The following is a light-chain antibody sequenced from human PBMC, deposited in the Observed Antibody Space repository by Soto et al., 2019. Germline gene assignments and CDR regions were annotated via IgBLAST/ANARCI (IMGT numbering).Light chain of an antibody. V-gene: IGKV1-5*01. J-gene: IGKJ2*01. CDR1: QSICNW. CDR2: HAS. CDR3: QHYNTYPYT. Sequence: DIQMTQSPSTLPASVGDRVTITCRASQSICNWLAWYQQKPGTAPKVLIYHASNLQSGVPSRFSGSGSGTEFTLTISSLQPDDSATYYCQHYNTYPYTFGQGTKVDIK.